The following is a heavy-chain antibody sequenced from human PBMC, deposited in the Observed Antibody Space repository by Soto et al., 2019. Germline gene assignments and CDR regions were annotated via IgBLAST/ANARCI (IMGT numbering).Heavy chain of an antibody. V-gene: IGHV1-18*04. CDR2: ISGKNGNT. J-gene: IGHJ6*02. D-gene: IGHD2-15*01. CDR3: ARVSSSIVVVPDYGMDV. CDR1: GYTFISHG. Sequence: ASVKVSCKASGYTFISHGISWVRQAPGQGLEWMGWISGKNGNTNYAQKLQGRVTLATDTSTSTAYMELRSLRSDDTAVYYCARVSSSIVVVPDYGMDVWGQGTTVTVSS.